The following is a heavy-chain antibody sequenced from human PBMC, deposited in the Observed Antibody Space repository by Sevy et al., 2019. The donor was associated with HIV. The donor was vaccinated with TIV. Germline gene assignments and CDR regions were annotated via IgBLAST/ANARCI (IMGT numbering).Heavy chain of an antibody. D-gene: IGHD6-19*01. J-gene: IGHJ3*02. CDR2: IIPIFGTA. CDR3: ARSRRGPPGTVAGTGDAFDI. Sequence: ASVKVSCKAPGGTFSSYAISWVRQAPGQGLEWMGGIIPIFGTANYAQKFQGRVTITADKSTSTAYMELSSLRSEDTAVYYCARSRRGPPGTVAGTGDAFDIWGQGTMVTVSS. CDR1: GGTFSSYA. V-gene: IGHV1-69*06.